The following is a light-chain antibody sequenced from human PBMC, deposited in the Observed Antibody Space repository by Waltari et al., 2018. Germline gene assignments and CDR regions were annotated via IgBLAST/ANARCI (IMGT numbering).Light chain of an antibody. J-gene: IGKJ1*01. V-gene: IGKV1-5*03. CDR2: RAS. CDR3: QQYDSYPRT. CDR1: QSIRDW. Sequence: DIQMTQSPSTMSASVGDRVTITCRASQSIRDWLAWYQQKPGKAPRLLTYRASNLESGVPSRFSGSGSETEFTLTVSGLQADDFASYYCQQYDSYPRTFGQGTKVDI.